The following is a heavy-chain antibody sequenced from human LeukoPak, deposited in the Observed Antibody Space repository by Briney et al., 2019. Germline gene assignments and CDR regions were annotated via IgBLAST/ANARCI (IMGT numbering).Heavy chain of an antibody. CDR3: AKVHYDSSGYP. V-gene: IGHV3-23*01. CDR2: ISGSGGST. Sequence: GGSLRLSCAASGFTFSSYAMSWVRQAPGKGLEWVSAISGSGGSTYYADSVKGRSTISRDNSKNTLYLQMNSLRAEDTAVYYCAKVHYDSSGYPWGQGTLVTVSS. D-gene: IGHD3-22*01. CDR1: GFTFSSYA. J-gene: IGHJ5*02.